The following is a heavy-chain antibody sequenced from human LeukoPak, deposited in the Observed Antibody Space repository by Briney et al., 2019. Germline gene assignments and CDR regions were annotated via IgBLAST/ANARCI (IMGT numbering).Heavy chain of an antibody. V-gene: IGHV1-18*01. D-gene: IGHD3-10*01. CDR2: ISAYNGNR. Sequence: ASVKVSCKASGYAFNSHGITWVRQAPGQGLEWMGWISAYNGNRNYPQKFQGRVTMTTDTSTSTAYLELRSLTSDDTAVYYCARANMVRGAGWFDPWGQGTLVTVSS. J-gene: IGHJ5*02. CDR1: GYAFNSHG. CDR3: ARANMVRGAGWFDP.